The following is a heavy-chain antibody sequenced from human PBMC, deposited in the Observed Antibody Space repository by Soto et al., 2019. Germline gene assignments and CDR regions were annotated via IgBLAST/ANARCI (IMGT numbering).Heavy chain of an antibody. CDR3: AKEALTVAGNNFDS. J-gene: IGHJ4*02. D-gene: IGHD6-19*01. Sequence: LLESGGGLVQPGGSLRLSCAASGFTFTTYAMGWVRQAPGKGLEWVSSISGSGAGTFYADSVKGRFTISRDNAKKMVYLHMNGLRADDTALYYCAKEALTVAGNNFDSWGQGTLVTVSS. V-gene: IGHV3-23*01. CDR1: GFTFTTYA. CDR2: ISGSGAGT.